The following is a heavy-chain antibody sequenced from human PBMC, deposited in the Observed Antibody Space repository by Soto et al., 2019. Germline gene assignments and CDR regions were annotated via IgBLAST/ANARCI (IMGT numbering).Heavy chain of an antibody. CDR3: AKDPGRIAAAGIFDY. J-gene: IGHJ4*02. D-gene: IGHD6-13*01. CDR2: ISYDGSNK. CDR1: GFTFSSYG. Sequence: QVHLVESGGGVVQPGRSLRLSCAASGFTFSSYGMHWVRQAPGKGLEWVAVISYDGSNKYYADSVKGRFTISRDNSKNTLYLQMNSLRAEDTAVYYCAKDPGRIAAAGIFDYWGQGTLVTVSS. V-gene: IGHV3-30*18.